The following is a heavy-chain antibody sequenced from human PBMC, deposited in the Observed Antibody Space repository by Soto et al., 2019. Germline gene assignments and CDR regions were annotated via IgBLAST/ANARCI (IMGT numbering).Heavy chain of an antibody. CDR2: IYWDDDK. D-gene: IGHD3-10*01. CDR1: GFSLSTSGVG. V-gene: IGHV2-5*02. J-gene: IGHJ4*02. Sequence: QITLKESGPTLVKPTQTLTLTCTFSGFSLSTSGVGVGWISQPPGKALEWLAVIYWDDDKRSSSSLKSRLTIIKDTSKNQVVLTMTNMDPVDTATYYCAHHPYYGLGTYSFDYWGQGILVTVSS. CDR3: AHHPYYGLGTYSFDY.